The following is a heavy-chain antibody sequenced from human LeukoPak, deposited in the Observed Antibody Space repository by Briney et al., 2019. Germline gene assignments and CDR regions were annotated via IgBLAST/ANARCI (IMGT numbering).Heavy chain of an antibody. D-gene: IGHD1-26*01. CDR2: ISAYNGNT. Sequence: GASVKVSCKASGYTFTGYYMHWVRQAPGQGLEWMGWISAYNGNTNYAQKLQGRVTMTTDTSTSTAYMELRSLRSDDTAVYYCARVGWELQVEGLLFDHWGQGTLVTVSS. J-gene: IGHJ4*02. V-gene: IGHV1-18*04. CDR3: ARVGWELQVEGLLFDH. CDR1: GYTFTGYY.